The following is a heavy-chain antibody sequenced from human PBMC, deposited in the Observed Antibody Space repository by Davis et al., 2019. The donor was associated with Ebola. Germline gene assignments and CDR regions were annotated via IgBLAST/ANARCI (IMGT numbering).Heavy chain of an antibody. CDR3: ARGLRWRFRYYYGMDV. Sequence: GESLITSCASSGFTFSDYYMSWIRQAPGKGLEWVSYISSSGSTIYYADSVKGRFTISRDNAKNSLYLQMNSLRAEETAVYYCARGLRWRFRYYYGMDVWGQGTTVTVSS. V-gene: IGHV3-11*01. CDR1: GFTFSDYY. D-gene: IGHD4-23*01. CDR2: ISSSGSTI. J-gene: IGHJ6*02.